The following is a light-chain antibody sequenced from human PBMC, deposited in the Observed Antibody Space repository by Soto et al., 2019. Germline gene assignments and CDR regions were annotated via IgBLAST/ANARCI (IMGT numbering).Light chain of an antibody. CDR1: CSNIGPGYD. CDR3: CSYAGSYSYV. J-gene: IGLJ1*01. V-gene: IGLV1-40*01. CDR2: DVT. Sequence: VLTKPPPVAGAPGQRVTIPCTGSCSNIGPGYDVHWYQQHPGKAPKLMIYDVTKRPSGVPDRFSASKSGNTASLTISGLQADDEADYYCCSYAGSYSYVFGTGTKVNVL.